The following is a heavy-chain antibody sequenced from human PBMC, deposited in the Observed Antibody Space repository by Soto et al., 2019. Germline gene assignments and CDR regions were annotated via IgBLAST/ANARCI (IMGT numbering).Heavy chain of an antibody. J-gene: IGHJ4*02. V-gene: IGHV3-23*01. CDR2: ISGSGGST. Sequence: EVQLLESGGGLVQPGGSLRLSCAASGFTFSSYAMSWVRQAPGKGLEWVSGISGSGGSTYYADSVKGRFTISRDNSKNTLYLQTNSLRAEDTAVDYCAKFSRMDSGRYYRYWGQGTLVTVCS. CDR1: GFTFSSYA. CDR3: AKFSRMDSGRYYRY. D-gene: IGHD1-26*01.